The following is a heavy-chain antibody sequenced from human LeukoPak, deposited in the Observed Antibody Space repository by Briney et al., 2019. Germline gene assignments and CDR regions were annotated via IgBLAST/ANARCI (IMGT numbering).Heavy chain of an antibody. J-gene: IGHJ6*03. CDR3: ARDGRITMVRGKDYYYYYYMDV. V-gene: IGHV1-46*01. CDR1: GYTFTSYY. D-gene: IGHD3-10*01. CDR2: INPSGGST. Sequence: GASVKVSCKATGYTFTSYYMHWVRQAPGQGLEWMGIINPSGGSTSYAQKFQGRVTMTRDMSTSTVYMELSSLRSEDTAVYYCARDGRITMVRGKDYYYYYYMDVWGKGTTVPVSS.